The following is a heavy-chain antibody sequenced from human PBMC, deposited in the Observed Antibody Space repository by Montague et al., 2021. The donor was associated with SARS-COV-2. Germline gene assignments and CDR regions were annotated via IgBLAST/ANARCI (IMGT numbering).Heavy chain of an antibody. D-gene: IGHD7-27*01. CDR2: IYVSGST. V-gene: IGHV4-38-2*02. Sequence: SETLSLTCSVSGFSISTGYYWGWLRQPPGKGLEWIGEIYVSGSTXYNPSLKSRLTISLDTSKNFFSLRLTSMTAADTAIYYCARGLGFDDYWGQGIPVTVSS. CDR3: ARGLGFDDY. CDR1: GFSISTGYY. J-gene: IGHJ4*02.